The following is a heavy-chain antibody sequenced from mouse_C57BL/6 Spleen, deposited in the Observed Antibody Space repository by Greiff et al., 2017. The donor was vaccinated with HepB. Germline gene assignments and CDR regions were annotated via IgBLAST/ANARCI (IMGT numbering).Heavy chain of an antibody. CDR2: INPSTGGT. CDR3: ARSLVLRPYWYFDV. Sequence: EVQLQQSGPELVKPGASVKISCKASGYSFTGYYMNWVKQSPEKSLEWIGEINPSTGGTTYNQKFKAKATLTVDKSSSTAYMQLKSLTSEDSAVYYCARSLVLRPYWYFDVWGTGTTVTVSS. CDR1: GYSFTGYY. J-gene: IGHJ1*03. V-gene: IGHV1-42*01. D-gene: IGHD1-1*01.